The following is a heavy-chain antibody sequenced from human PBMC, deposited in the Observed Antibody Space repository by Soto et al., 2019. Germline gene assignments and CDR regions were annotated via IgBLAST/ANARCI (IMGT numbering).Heavy chain of an antibody. D-gene: IGHD3-16*01. Sequence: VVSLRLSGAASGFKFSNYAMSWVRQAPGKGLEWVSLISATGGGTYYADSVKGRFTISRDNSHNTLYLQVHSLTAEDTAVYYCAKDRRAGGTSAFYFDFWGQGAQVTVSP. J-gene: IGHJ4*02. CDR3: AKDRRAGGTSAFYFDF. CDR1: GFKFSNYA. V-gene: IGHV3-23*01. CDR2: ISATGGGT.